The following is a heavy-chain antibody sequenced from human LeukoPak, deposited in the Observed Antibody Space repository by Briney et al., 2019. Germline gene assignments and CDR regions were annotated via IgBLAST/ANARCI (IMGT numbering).Heavy chain of an antibody. CDR2: ISPRGGSP. CDR3: ARDSDYGDYATGDY. D-gene: IGHD4-17*01. V-gene: IGHV1-46*02. Sequence: GASVKVSCKASGYTFNSYYMHWVRQAPGQGLEWMGIISPRGGSPSYAQKFQGRVTMTRDMSTSTVYMELSSLISEDTAVYYCARDSDYGDYATGDYWGQGTLVIVSS. CDR1: GYTFNSYY. J-gene: IGHJ4*02.